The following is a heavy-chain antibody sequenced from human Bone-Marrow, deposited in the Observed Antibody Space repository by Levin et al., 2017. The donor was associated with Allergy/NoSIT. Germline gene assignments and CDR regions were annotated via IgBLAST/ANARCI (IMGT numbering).Heavy chain of an antibody. V-gene: IGHV4-38-2*02. CDR1: GYSISSGYY. D-gene: IGHD2-2*01. CDR3: AREWNCSSTSCLPYNWFDP. Sequence: SETLSLTCAVSGYSISSGYYWGWIRQPPGKGLEWIGSIYHSGSTYYNPSLKSRVTISVDTSKNQFSLKLSSVTAADTAVYYCAREWNCSSTSCLPYNWFDPWGQGTLVTVSS. J-gene: IGHJ5*02. CDR2: IYHSGST.